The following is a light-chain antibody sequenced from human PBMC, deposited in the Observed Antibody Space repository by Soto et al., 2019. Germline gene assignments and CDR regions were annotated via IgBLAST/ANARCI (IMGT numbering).Light chain of an antibody. CDR3: QQCRNWPIT. CDR2: AAS. Sequence: EIVMTQSPATLSVSPGEGATLSCKASQNVYNNLAWYQQRPGQPPRLLIYAASTRATGISARFSGSGYGTEFTLTISSLQSEDFAVYFCQQCRNWPITFGGGTKVDI. J-gene: IGKJ4*01. CDR1: QNVYNN. V-gene: IGKV3-15*01.